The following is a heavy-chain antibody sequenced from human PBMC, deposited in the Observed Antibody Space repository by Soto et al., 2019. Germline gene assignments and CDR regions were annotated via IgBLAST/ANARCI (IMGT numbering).Heavy chain of an antibody. CDR1: GFTFSSYS. D-gene: IGHD4-17*01. CDR2: ISGSSSYI. J-gene: IGHJ6*02. V-gene: IGHV3-21*01. Sequence: EVQLVESGGGLVKPGGSLRLSCAASGFTFSSYSMNWARQAPGKGLEWVSSISGSSSYIYFADSVKGRFNISRDNAKNSLYLKMNSRRAEDTTVDYCARMYGDYGLNGNYYGMDVWGQGTTVTVPS. CDR3: ARMYGDYGLNGNYYGMDV.